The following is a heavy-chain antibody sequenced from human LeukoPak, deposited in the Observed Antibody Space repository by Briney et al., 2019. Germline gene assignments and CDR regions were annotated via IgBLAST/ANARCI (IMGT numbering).Heavy chain of an antibody. D-gene: IGHD3-22*01. J-gene: IGHJ4*02. CDR1: GFTFSSYA. V-gene: IGHV3-23*01. CDR3: AKDQVWIVVGSFDY. CDR2: ISGSGGST. Sequence: GGSLRLSCAASGFTFSSYAMSWVRQAPGKGLEWVTGISGSGGSTYYADSVKGRFTISRDNSKNTLYLQMTSLRAEDTAVYYCAKDQVWIVVGSFDYWGQGTLVTVSS.